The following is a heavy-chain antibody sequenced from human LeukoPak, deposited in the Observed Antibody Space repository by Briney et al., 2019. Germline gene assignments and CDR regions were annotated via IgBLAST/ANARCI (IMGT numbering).Heavy chain of an antibody. CDR1: GFTFSTYS. CDR3: ARDSPTDWFFDL. Sequence: GGSLRLSCAASGFTFSTYSMTWVRQAPGKGLEWVSTISGSGGSTYYADSVKGRFTISRDNSKNTLYLQMNSLRAEDTAVYYCARDSPTDWFFDLWGRGTLVTVSS. D-gene: IGHD4-17*01. V-gene: IGHV3-23*01. J-gene: IGHJ2*01. CDR2: ISGSGGST.